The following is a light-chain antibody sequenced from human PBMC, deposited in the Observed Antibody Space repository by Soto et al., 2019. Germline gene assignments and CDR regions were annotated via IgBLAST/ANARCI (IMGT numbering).Light chain of an antibody. Sequence: DIVMTQSPDSLSMSLGERATINCKSSQSILYRSNNKEYLAWYQQKPGQPPKLLIYWASTRESGVPDRFSGSGSGTDFTLTISSLQAEDVAVYYCQQFFTTPLTFGGGTRVEIK. V-gene: IGKV4-1*01. CDR2: WAS. CDR3: QQFFTTPLT. CDR1: QSILYRSNNKEY. J-gene: IGKJ4*01.